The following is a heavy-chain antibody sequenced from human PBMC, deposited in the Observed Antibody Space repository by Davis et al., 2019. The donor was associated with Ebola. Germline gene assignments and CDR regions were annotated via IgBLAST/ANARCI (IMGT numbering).Heavy chain of an antibody. Sequence: ASVKVSCKTSGYTFTSYGMTWVRQAPGQGLEWMGWINVYNGNTKYAQKFQGRVTMTTDASTRTAYMELKSLRSDDTAVYYCVMVTTEDWYWFDPWGQVTLVTVSS. J-gene: IGHJ5*02. D-gene: IGHD5-18*01. CDR3: VMVTTEDWYWFDP. CDR1: GYTFTSYG. V-gene: IGHV1-18*01. CDR2: INVYNGNT.